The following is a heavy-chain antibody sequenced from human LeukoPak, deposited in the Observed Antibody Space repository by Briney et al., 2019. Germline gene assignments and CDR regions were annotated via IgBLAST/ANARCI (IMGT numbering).Heavy chain of an antibody. CDR1: GGSFSGYY. CDR3: ARGPRGTHYYYYGMDV. CDR2: INHSGST. Sequence: SETLSLTCAVYGGSFSGYYWSWIRQPPGKGLEWIGEINHSGSTNYNPSLKSRVTIPVDTSKNQFSLKLSSVTAADTAVYYCARGPRGTHYYYYGMDVWGQGTTVTVSS. J-gene: IGHJ6*02. V-gene: IGHV4-34*01.